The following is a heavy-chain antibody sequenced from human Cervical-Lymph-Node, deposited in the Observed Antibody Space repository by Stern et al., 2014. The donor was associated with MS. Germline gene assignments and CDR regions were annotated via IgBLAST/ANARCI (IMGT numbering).Heavy chain of an antibody. CDR3: AADSLVDFF. D-gene: IGHD1-26*01. J-gene: IGHJ4*02. CDR2: IVVGSGHT. V-gene: IGHV1-58*02. Sequence: QLVESGPEVKKPGTSVKVSCKPSGFTFSNSAMQWVRQARGNRLEWIGWIVVGSGHTNYAQKFQERVSITRDMSTGTVSMELSSLRSEDTAVYYCAADSLVDFFWGQGSLVTVSS. CDR1: GFTFSNSA.